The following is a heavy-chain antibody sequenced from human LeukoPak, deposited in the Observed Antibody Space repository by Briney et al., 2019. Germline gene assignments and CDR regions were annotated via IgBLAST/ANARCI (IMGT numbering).Heavy chain of an antibody. CDR2: IIPIFGTA. V-gene: IGHV1-69*05. CDR1: GGTFSSYA. Sequence: ASVKVSCKASGGTFSSYAISWVRQAPGQGLEWMGRIIPIFGTANYAQKFQGRVTITTDESTSTAYMELSSLRSEDTAVYYCASDLSNYDYYYYMDVWGKGTTVTVSS. D-gene: IGHD4-11*01. J-gene: IGHJ6*03. CDR3: ASDLSNYDYYYYMDV.